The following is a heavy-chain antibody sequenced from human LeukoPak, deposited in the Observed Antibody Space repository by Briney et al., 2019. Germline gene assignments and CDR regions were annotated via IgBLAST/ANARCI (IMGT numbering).Heavy chain of an antibody. J-gene: IGHJ4*02. D-gene: IGHD6-19*01. Sequence: GGSLRLSCAASGFTFSSYGMHWVRQAPGKGLEWVAFIRYDGSNKYYADSVKGRFTISRDNSKNSLYLQMNSLRAEDTAVYYCARDLVSVAGTSTIDYWGQGTLVTVSS. CDR2: IRYDGSNK. CDR3: ARDLVSVAGTSTIDY. CDR1: GFTFSSYG. V-gene: IGHV3-30*02.